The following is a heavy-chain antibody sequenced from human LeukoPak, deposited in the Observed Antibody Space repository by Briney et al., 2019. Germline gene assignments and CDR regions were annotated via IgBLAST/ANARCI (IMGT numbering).Heavy chain of an antibody. D-gene: IGHD6-19*01. CDR1: GDSVSSNSAA. CDR3: ATNKSSSGPFDY. J-gene: IGHJ4*02. Sequence: SQTLSLTCAISGDSVSSNSAAWNWLRQSPSRGLEWLGRTYYRSKWYNDYAVSVKSRITINSDTSKNQFSLQLNSVTPEDTAVYYCATNKSSSGPFDYWGQGILVTVSS. V-gene: IGHV6-1*01. CDR2: TYYRSKWYN.